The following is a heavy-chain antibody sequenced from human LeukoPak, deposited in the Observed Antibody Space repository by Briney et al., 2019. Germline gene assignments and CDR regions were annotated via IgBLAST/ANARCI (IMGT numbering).Heavy chain of an antibody. V-gene: IGHV3-30*18. CDR3: AKDLGGSGSPCDP. J-gene: IGHJ5*02. CDR1: GFTFSSYG. Sequence: QPGRSLRLSCAASGFTFSSYGMHWVRQAPGKGLEWAAVISYDGSNEYYADSVKGRFTISRDNSKNTLYLQMNSLRAEDTAVYYCAKDLGGSGSPCDPWGQGTLVTVSS. D-gene: IGHD3-10*01. CDR2: ISYDGSNE.